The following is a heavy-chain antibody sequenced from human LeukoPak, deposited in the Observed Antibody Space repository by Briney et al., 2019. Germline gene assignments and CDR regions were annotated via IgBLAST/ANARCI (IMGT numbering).Heavy chain of an antibody. V-gene: IGHV3-15*01. Sequence: PGGSLRLSCAASGFSFSKIWMSWVRQAPGKGLEWVGRIKSTSDGETTGYAAFVQGRFTISRDDSKNTLYLDMNSLETEDTAVYYCTTLVFWGQGTPVIVSS. D-gene: IGHD6-6*01. CDR3: TTLVF. CDR1: GFSFSKIW. CDR2: IKSTSDGETT. J-gene: IGHJ4*02.